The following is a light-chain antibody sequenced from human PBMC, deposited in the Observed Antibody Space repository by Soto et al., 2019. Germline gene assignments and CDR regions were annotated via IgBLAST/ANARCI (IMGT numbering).Light chain of an antibody. CDR2: DDN. CDR3: VTWDSTLNIF. Sequence: QSVLTQPPSVSAAPGQKVTISCSGNRFNVGNNYVSWFQHLPGTAPKLLIYDDNKRPSGIPDRFSGSKSDTSATLGITGLQTGDEADYYCVTWDSTLNIFFGTGTQLTVL. V-gene: IGLV1-51*01. CDR1: RFNVGNNY. J-gene: IGLJ1*01.